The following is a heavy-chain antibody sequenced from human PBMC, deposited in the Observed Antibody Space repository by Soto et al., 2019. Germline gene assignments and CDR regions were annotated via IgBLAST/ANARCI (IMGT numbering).Heavy chain of an antibody. Sequence: MQLVESGGGFVQPGRSLTLSCAASGFTFDDHAMHWVRQRPGKGLEWVSGINWNSATIDYAASVKGRFTISRDNAKNSVSLQRGGLRDEATALCFGAKASHHDFWSAYRYFDFGGQGALVIVSS. J-gene: IGHJ4*02. CDR2: INWNSATI. CDR3: AKASHHDFWSAYRYFDF. D-gene: IGHD3-3*01. CDR1: GFTFDDHA. V-gene: IGHV3-9*01.